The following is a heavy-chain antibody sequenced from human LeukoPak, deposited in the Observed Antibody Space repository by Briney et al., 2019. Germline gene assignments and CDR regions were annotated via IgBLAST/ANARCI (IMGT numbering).Heavy chain of an antibody. CDR2: INQDGTEK. CDR1: GFSLTTYW. J-gene: IGHJ4*02. CDR3: AKLAKYFYGSETYYFFEH. D-gene: IGHD3-10*01. V-gene: IGHV3-7*01. Sequence: GESLRLSCAASGFSLTTYWMSWIRQALGEGLEWVAKINQDGTEKYYVDSVKGRLTISRDNAKNSLYLQMNSLRVEDTAVYYCAKLAKYFYGSETYYFFEHWGQGTPVTASS.